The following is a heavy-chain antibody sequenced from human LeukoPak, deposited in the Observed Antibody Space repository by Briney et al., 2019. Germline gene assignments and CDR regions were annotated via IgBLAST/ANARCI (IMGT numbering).Heavy chain of an antibody. J-gene: IGHJ5*02. V-gene: IGHV1-18*01. CDR3: ARDPGVRYYYDSSGYYYHWFDP. Sequence: GASVKVSCKASGYTFTSYGISWVRQAPGQGLEWMGWISAYNGNTNYAQKLQGRVTMTTDTSTSTAYMELRSLRSDDTAVYYCARDPGVRYYYDSSGYYYHWFDPWGQGTLVTVSS. D-gene: IGHD3-22*01. CDR2: ISAYNGNT. CDR1: GYTFTSYG.